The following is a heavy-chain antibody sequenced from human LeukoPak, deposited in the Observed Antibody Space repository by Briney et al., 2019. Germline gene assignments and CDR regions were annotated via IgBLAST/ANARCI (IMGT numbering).Heavy chain of an antibody. Sequence: PSETLSLTCAVYGGSFSGYYWSWIRQPPGKWLEWIGEINHSGSTNYNPSLKSRVTISVDTSKNQFSLKLSSVTAADTAVYYCARGLINVWGSYRYFDYWGQGTLVTVSS. CDR1: GGSFSGYY. CDR3: ARGLINVWGSYRYFDY. D-gene: IGHD3-16*02. CDR2: INHSGST. V-gene: IGHV4-34*01. J-gene: IGHJ4*02.